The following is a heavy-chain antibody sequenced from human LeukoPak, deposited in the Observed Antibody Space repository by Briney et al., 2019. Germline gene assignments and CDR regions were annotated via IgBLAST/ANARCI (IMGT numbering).Heavy chain of an antibody. D-gene: IGHD6-6*01. CDR1: GFTFNSYG. CDR2: IWYDGSNK. Sequence: GGSLRLSCVASGFTFNSYGIHWVRQAPGKGLEWVAVIWYDGSNKYYADSVKGRFTISRDNSKNTLYLQMNSLRAEDTAVYYCARESYSSSPNYYYYYGMDVWGQGTTVTVSS. V-gene: IGHV3-33*01. CDR3: ARESYSSSPNYYYYYGMDV. J-gene: IGHJ6*02.